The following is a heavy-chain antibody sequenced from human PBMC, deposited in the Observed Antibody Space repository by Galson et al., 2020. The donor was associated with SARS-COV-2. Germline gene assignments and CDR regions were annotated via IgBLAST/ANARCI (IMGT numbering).Heavy chain of an antibody. CDR1: GGSISSGGYS. CDR3: ARSTLWFGELATAFPDAFDM. V-gene: IGHV4-30-2*01. Sequence: SETLSLTCAVSGGSISSGGYSWSWIRQPPGKGLEWIGYIYHSGSTYYNPSLKSRVTISVDRSKNQFSLKLSSVTAADTAVYYCARSTLWFGELATAFPDAFDMWGQGTMVTVSS. CDR2: IYHSGST. J-gene: IGHJ3*02. D-gene: IGHD3-10*01.